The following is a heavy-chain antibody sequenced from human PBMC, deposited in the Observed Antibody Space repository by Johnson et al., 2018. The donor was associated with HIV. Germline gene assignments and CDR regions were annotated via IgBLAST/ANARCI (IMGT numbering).Heavy chain of an antibody. CDR1: GFTFSSYG. J-gene: IGHJ3*02. CDR2: ISYDGSNK. D-gene: IGHD5-12*01. CDR3: ARSPGYSGYDSDYDAFDI. V-gene: IGHV3-30*03. Sequence: VQLVESGGGVVQPGRSLRLSCAASGFTFSSYGMHWVRQIPGKGLEWVAVISYDGSNKYYADSVKGRFTISRDNSKNTLYLQMNSLRAEDTAVYYCARSPGYSGYDSDYDAFDIWGQGTMVTVSS.